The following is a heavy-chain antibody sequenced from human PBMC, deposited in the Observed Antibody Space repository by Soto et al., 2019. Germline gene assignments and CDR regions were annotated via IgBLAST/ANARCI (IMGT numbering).Heavy chain of an antibody. D-gene: IGHD1-26*01. CDR3: ARGGVYSGSYFDY. CDR2: ISAYSGDT. CDR1: GYTFTSYS. J-gene: IGHJ4*02. Sequence: QVHLVQSGAEVRKPGASVRVSCKASGYTFTSYSITWVRQAPGQGLEWMGWISAYSGDTNYAQKLQGRVTMTTDTSTSTAYMELRSLRSDDTALYYFARGGVYSGSYFDYWGQGTLVTVSS. V-gene: IGHV1-18*01.